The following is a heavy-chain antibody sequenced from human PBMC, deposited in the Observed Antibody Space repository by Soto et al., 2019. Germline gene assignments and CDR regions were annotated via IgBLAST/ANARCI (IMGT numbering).Heavy chain of an antibody. CDR2: ISSSGSTI. CDR3: ESIAAAGTFDY. CDR1: GFTFSSYE. Sequence: GSLRLSCAASGFTFSSYEMNWVRQAPGKGLEWVSYISSSGSTIYYADSVKGRFTISRDNAKNSLYLQMNSLRAEDTAVYYCESIAAAGTFDYWGQGNLVTVSS. V-gene: IGHV3-48*03. D-gene: IGHD6-13*01. J-gene: IGHJ4*02.